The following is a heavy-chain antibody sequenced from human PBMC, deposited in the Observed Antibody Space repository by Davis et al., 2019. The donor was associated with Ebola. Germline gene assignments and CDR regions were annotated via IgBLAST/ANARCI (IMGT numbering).Heavy chain of an antibody. V-gene: IGHV3-30*02. CDR3: VKTRSNWWNDALEI. CDR1: GFSFSDYG. Sequence: GGSLRLSCEASGFSFSDYGMHWVRQAQGKGLEWVAFIRYDAAYKYHADSLKGRFTISRDNSKSTLDLQMNSLRPEDTAVYYCVKTRSNWWNDALEIWGRGTMVIVSS. CDR2: IRYDAAYK. J-gene: IGHJ3*02. D-gene: IGHD2-8*02.